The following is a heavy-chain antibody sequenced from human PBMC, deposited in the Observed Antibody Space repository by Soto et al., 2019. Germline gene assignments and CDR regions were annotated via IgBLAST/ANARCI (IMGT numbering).Heavy chain of an antibody. J-gene: IGHJ6*02. D-gene: IGHD4-4*01. V-gene: IGHV4-59*01. Sequence: PSETLSLTCTVSGGSISSYYWSWIRQPPGKGLEWIGYIYYSGSTNYNPSLKSRVTISVDTSKNQFSLKLSSVTAADTAVYYCARDRRNYAPYYYYYGMDVWGQGTTVTVSS. CDR2: IYYSGST. CDR3: ARDRRNYAPYYYYYGMDV. CDR1: GGSISSYY.